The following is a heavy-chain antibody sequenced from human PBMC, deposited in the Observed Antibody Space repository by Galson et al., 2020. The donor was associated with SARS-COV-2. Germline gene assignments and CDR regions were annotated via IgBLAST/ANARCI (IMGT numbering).Heavy chain of an antibody. J-gene: IGHJ4*02. CDR2: ISGSGGRT. V-gene: IGHV3-23*01. D-gene: IGHD1-26*01. CDR3: AKDIVGATCY. Sequence: GESLKISCAASAFSFSNYAMAWVRQAPVKGLEWVSGISGSGGRTFYADSVKGRFTVSRDNSKNTLYLQMNSLRVEDTAVYFWAKDIVGATCYWGQGTQVTVSS. CDR1: AFSFSNYA.